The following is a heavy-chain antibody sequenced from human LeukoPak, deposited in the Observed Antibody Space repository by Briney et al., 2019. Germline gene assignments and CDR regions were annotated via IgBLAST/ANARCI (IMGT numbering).Heavy chain of an antibody. CDR2: INHSGST. D-gene: IGHD5-18*01. J-gene: IGHJ4*02. V-gene: IGHV4-31*03. CDR3: ARGLRYTYGHHANDY. CDR1: GGSISSGGYY. Sequence: SQTLSLTCTVSGGSISSGGYYWSWIRQHPGKGLEWIGEINHSGSTNYNPSLKSRVTISVDTSKNQFSLKLSSVTAADTAVYYCARGLRYTYGHHANDYWGQGTLVTVSS.